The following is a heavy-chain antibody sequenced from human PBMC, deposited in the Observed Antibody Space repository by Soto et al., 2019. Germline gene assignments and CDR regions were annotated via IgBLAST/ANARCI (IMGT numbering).Heavy chain of an antibody. CDR3: ARDEYQLLSSVSWFDF. Sequence: PSETLSLTCTVSGGSISDDSYWSWIRQTPGKGLEWIGYIYHTGNTYYNPSLRSRVSISVDKSKSQFSLKLISVTAADTAVYFCARDEYQLLSSVSWFDFWGQGTLVTVSS. D-gene: IGHD2-2*01. V-gene: IGHV4-30-4*08. CDR1: GGSISDDSY. CDR2: IYHTGNT. J-gene: IGHJ5*01.